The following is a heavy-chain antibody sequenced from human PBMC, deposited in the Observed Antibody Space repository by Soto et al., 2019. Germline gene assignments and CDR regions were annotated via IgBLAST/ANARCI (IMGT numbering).Heavy chain of an antibody. V-gene: IGHV3-30*18. CDR2: ISYDGGNK. D-gene: IGHD3-16*01. CDR3: AKVMITFGGSRYGLDV. Sequence: PGGSLRLSCAASGFTFSSYGIHWVRQAPGKGLEWVAFISYDGGNKYYADSVKGRFTISRDNSRNTLFLQMNSLRAEDTAVYYCAKVMITFGGSRYGLDVWGQGTTVTVS. CDR1: GFTFSSYG. J-gene: IGHJ6*02.